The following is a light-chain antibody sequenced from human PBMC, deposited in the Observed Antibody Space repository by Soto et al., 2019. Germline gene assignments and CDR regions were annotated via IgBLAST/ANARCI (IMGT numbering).Light chain of an antibody. J-gene: IGKJ5*01. CDR1: QSVSNNY. Sequence: EIVLTQSPATLSLSPWERATLSCRASQSVSNNYLAWYQQKPGQAPRLLIYDASNRATGIPARFSGSGSGTDFTLTISSLEPEDFAVYYCKQRSNWPITVGQGTRLEIK. V-gene: IGKV3-11*01. CDR3: KQRSNWPIT. CDR2: DAS.